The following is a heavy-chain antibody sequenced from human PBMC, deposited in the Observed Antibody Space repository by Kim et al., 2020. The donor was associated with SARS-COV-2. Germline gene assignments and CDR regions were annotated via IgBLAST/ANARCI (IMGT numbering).Heavy chain of an antibody. V-gene: IGHV3-7*01. D-gene: IGHD6-13*01. CDR3: ASLSSSSWYFDY. J-gene: IGHJ4*02. Sequence: KYYVDSVTCPLTISSDNAKHSLYLQMNSLRAGDPAVYYCASLSSSSWYFDYWGQGTLVTVSS. CDR2: K.